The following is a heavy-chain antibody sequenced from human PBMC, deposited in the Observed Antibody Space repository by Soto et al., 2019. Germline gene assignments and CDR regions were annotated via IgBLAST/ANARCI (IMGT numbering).Heavy chain of an antibody. Sequence: QEQLVESGGDVVQPGRSLTLSCAASGFTFSANAMHWVRQAPGKGLEWVAVIAYDGTIKIYRDSVKGRFTISRDDSKSTLYLQMNSRRPEDTAVYYCARDKIQGAPDYLGSWGQGTLVTVSS. CDR3: ARDKIQGAPDYLGS. V-gene: IGHV3-30-3*01. J-gene: IGHJ4*02. D-gene: IGHD1-26*01. CDR1: GFTFSANA. CDR2: IAYDGTIK.